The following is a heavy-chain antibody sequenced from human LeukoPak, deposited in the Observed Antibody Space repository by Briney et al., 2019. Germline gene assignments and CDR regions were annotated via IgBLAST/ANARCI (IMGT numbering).Heavy chain of an antibody. CDR3: ARTMVAYFDY. J-gene: IGHJ4*02. CDR1: GGAIRSGDYF. D-gene: IGHD4/OR15-4a*01. CDR2: IFYSGST. V-gene: IGHV4-30-4*01. Sequence: PSQTLSLTCTVSGGAIRSGDYFWSWIRQSPGKGLEWIASIFYSGSTYYNPSLESRLFISVDSSKNQFSLELTSVTAADTAVYYCARTMVAYFDYWGQGTLVTVSS.